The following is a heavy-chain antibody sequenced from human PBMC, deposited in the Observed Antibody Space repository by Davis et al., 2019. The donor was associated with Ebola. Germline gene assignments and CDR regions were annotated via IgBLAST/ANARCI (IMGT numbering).Heavy chain of an antibody. CDR1: GFTFSSYS. CDR3: ARDLSSSWLKRYFDL. V-gene: IGHV3-21*01. CDR2: ISSSSSYI. D-gene: IGHD6-13*01. J-gene: IGHJ2*01. Sequence: GESLKISCAASGFTFSSYSMNWVRQAPGKGLEWVSSISSSSSYIYYADSVKGRFTISRDNAKNTLNLQMNSLRAEDTAVYYCARDLSSSWLKRYFDLWGRGTLVTVSS.